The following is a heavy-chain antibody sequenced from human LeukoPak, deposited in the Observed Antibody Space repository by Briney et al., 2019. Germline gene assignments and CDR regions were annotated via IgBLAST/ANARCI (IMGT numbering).Heavy chain of an antibody. CDR2: ISSSGSTI. CDR1: GFTFSDYY. D-gene: IGHD2-15*01. V-gene: IGHV3-11*01. Sequence: GGSLRLSCAASGFTFSDYYMSWIRPAPGKGLEWVSYISSSGSTIYYADSVKGRFTISRDNAKNSLYLQMNSLRAEDTAVYYCARDDPEVVAATPYWGQGTLVTVSS. J-gene: IGHJ4*02. CDR3: ARDDPEVVAATPY.